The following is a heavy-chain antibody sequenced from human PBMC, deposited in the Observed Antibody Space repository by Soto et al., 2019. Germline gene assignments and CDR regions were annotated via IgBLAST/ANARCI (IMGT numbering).Heavy chain of an antibody. Sequence: PXSSLRLSCSAAGFTFSTYAMRRDGKAPGKGLEWVAVISYDGSNKYYADSVKGRFTISRDNSNNTLYLQMNSLRTEDTAVYYYARELGYCSTTSCYPYYFDDWGQGTLVTVSS. CDR3: ARELGYCSTTSCYPYYFDD. CDR1: GFTFSTYA. CDR2: ISYDGSNK. D-gene: IGHD2-2*01. V-gene: IGHV3-30*04. J-gene: IGHJ4*02.